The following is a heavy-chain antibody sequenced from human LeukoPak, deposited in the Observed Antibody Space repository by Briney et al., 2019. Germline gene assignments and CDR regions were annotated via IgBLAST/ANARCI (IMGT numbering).Heavy chain of an antibody. J-gene: IGHJ6*02. D-gene: IGHD1-14*01. V-gene: IGHV4-59*01. CDR2: IYYSGST. CDR1: GGSISSYY. Sequence: PSETLSLTCTVSGGSISSYYWSWIRQPPGKGLEWIGYIYYSGSTNYNPSLKSRVTISVDTSKNQFSLKLSSVTAADTAVYYCARRPPVGYYGMDVWGQGNTVTVSS. CDR3: ARRPPVGYYGMDV.